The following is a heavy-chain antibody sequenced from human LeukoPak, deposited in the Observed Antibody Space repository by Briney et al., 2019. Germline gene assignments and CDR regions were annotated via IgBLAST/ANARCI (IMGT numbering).Heavy chain of an antibody. CDR2: INHSGST. J-gene: IGHJ4*02. CDR3: ARATYYYGSGSYYRSLKFDY. CDR1: GGSFSGYY. V-gene: IGHV4-34*01. D-gene: IGHD3-10*01. Sequence: PSETLSLTCAVYGGSFSGYYWSWIRQPPGKGLEWIGEINHSGSTNYNPSLKSRVTISVDTSKNQFSLKLSSVTAADTAVYYCARATYYYGSGSYYRSLKFDYWGQGTLVTVSS.